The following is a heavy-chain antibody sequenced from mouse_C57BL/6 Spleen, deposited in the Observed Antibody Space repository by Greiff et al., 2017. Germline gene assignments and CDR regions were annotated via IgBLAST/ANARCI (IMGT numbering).Heavy chain of an antibody. CDR1: GFTFSSYG. CDR3: ARPPGTTVVATRAWFAY. CDR2: ISSGGSYT. Sequence: EVKLVESGGDLVKPGGSLKLSCAASGFTFSSYGMSWVRQTPDKRLEWVATISSGGSYTYYPDSVKGRFTISRDNAKNTLYLQMSSLKSEDTAMYYCARPPGTTVVATRAWFAYWGQGTLVTVSA. V-gene: IGHV5-6*02. J-gene: IGHJ3*01. D-gene: IGHD1-1*01.